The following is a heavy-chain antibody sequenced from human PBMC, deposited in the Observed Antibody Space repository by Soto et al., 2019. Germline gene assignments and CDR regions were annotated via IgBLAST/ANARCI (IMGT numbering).Heavy chain of an antibody. CDR1: GYSINSTSYY. Sequence: QLQLQESGPGLVKPSETLSLTCTVSGYSINSTSYYWGWIRQPPGKGLEWIGSIYYSGSTYYNPSLKSRVTISADTSKNQFSLRLSSVTAADTAVYFCARGKDHDYWGHGMLVTVSS. CDR2: IYYSGST. CDR3: ARGKDHDY. J-gene: IGHJ4*01. D-gene: IGHD2-15*01. V-gene: IGHV4-39*01.